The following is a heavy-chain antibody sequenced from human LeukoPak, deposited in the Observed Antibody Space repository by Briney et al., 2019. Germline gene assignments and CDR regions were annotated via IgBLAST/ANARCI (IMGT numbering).Heavy chain of an antibody. CDR3: ARLQRYSDSSGYFFDY. V-gene: IGHV3-30-3*01. Sequence: GGSLRLSCAASGFTFSSYTMHWVRQTPGKGLEWVAVISYDGSNKYYADSVKGRFTISRDNSKNTLYLQMNSLRAEDTAVYYCARLQRYSDSSGYFFDYWGQGTLVTVSS. D-gene: IGHD3-22*01. CDR1: GFTFSSYT. CDR2: ISYDGSNK. J-gene: IGHJ4*02.